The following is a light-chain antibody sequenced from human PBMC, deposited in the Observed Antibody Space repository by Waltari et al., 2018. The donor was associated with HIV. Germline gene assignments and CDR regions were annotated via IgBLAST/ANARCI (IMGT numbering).Light chain of an antibody. CDR3: QQYYSTLALT. Sequence: DIVMTQSQDSLAVSLGERATINCKSSQSLLYSSDNKNYLAWYQQKPGQPPKLLIYWASTRESGVPDRFSGSGSGTDFTLTINSLQAEDVAVYYCQQYYSTLALTFGGGTKVEIK. J-gene: IGKJ4*01. CDR2: WAS. V-gene: IGKV4-1*01. CDR1: QSLLYSSDNKNY.